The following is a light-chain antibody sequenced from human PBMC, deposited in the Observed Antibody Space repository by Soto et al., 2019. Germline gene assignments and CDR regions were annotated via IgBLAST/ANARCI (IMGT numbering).Light chain of an antibody. Sequence: EIVLTQSPGTLSLSPGERATLSCRASQSVSSSYLVWYQQKPGQAPRLLIYGASSRATGIPDRFSGSGSGTDFTLTITRLEAEYFAVYYCQQYGTSPRTFGQGTKLEIK. V-gene: IGKV3-20*01. CDR3: QQYGTSPRT. CDR1: QSVSSSY. J-gene: IGKJ2*01. CDR2: GAS.